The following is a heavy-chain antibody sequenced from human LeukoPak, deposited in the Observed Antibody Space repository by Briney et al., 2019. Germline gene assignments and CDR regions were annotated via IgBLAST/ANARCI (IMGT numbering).Heavy chain of an antibody. CDR1: GFIFSSYA. Sequence: PGGSLRLSCAASGFIFSSYAMHWVRQAPGKGLEWVTFISYDGSKKAFAGSVKGRFTISRDNAKNSLYLQMNSLRAEDTALYYCAKGGLDYYGSGSYYTDYYYYYMDVWGKGTTVTISS. CDR2: ISYDGSKK. CDR3: AKGGLDYYGSGSYYTDYYYYYMDV. D-gene: IGHD3-10*01. V-gene: IGHV3-30*04. J-gene: IGHJ6*03.